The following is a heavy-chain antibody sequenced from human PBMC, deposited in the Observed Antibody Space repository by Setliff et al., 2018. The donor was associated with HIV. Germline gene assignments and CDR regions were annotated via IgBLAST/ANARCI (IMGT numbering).Heavy chain of an antibody. CDR1: GGTFSSYP. V-gene: IGHV1-69*05. Sequence: SVKVSCKASGGTFSSYPISWVRQAPGQGLEWMGGIIPIFGTTHYAQKFQGRVTMTRDTSISTAYMELSRLRSDDTAVYYCARDPGYKSSWYGAFDIWGQGTMVTVSS. J-gene: IGHJ3*02. CDR3: ARDPGYKSSWYGAFDI. CDR2: IIPIFGTT. D-gene: IGHD6-13*01.